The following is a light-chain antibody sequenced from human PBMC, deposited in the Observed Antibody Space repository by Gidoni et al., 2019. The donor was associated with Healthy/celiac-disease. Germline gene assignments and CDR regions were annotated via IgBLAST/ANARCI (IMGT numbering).Light chain of an antibody. CDR2: AAS. CDR1: QSISSY. CDR3: QQSYSTLWT. Sequence: DIQMTQSPSSLSASVGDRVTITCRSSQSISSYLNWYQQKPGKAPKLLIYAASSLQSGVPSRFSGSGSGTDFTLTISSLQPEDCATYYCQQSYSTLWTCGQGTKVEIK. J-gene: IGKJ1*01. V-gene: IGKV1-39*01.